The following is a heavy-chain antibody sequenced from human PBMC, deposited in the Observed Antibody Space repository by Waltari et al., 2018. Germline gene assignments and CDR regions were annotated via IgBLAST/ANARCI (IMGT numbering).Heavy chain of an antibody. CDR1: GFTFSSYG. Sequence: QVQLVESGGGVVQPGRSLRLPCAASGFTFSSYGMHWVRQAPGKGLEWVAVIWYDGSNKYYADSVKGRFTISRDNSKNTLYLQMNSLRAEDTAMYYCAKALQPYSSGWPDYWGQGTLVTVSS. CDR2: IWYDGSNK. D-gene: IGHD6-19*01. CDR3: AKALQPYSSGWPDY. J-gene: IGHJ4*02. V-gene: IGHV3-30*18.